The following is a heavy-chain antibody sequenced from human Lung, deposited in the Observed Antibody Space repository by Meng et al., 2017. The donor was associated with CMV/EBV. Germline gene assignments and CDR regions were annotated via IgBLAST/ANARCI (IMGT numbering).Heavy chain of an antibody. V-gene: IGHV1-18*01. CDR1: GYTFSSYG. CDR3: ARGGYSDYDVRGSDYYYGMAV. D-gene: IGHD5-12*01. Sequence: SVXVSXXASGYTFSSYGISWVRQAPGQGLEWMGWISAYNGRTNYAQKFQGRVTMTTDTSTNTAYTELRSLRSDDTAVYFCARGGYSDYDVRGSDYYYGMAVLGQWTTVTVS. J-gene: IGHJ6*02. CDR2: ISAYNGRT.